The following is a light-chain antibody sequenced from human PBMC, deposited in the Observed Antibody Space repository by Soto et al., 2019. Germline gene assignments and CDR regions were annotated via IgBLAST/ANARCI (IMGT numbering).Light chain of an antibody. CDR2: EVI. J-gene: IGLJ1*01. V-gene: IGLV2-14*03. CDR1: SSDIGAHTF. Sequence: QSALTQPASVSGTPGQAITVSCSVTSSDIGAHTFVSWYQQHPGKAPKLIIYEVINRPSGVSDRFSGSKSGNTASLTISGLQSEDEADYYCNSYTTSNTLVFGSGTKVTLL. CDR3: NSYTTSNTLV.